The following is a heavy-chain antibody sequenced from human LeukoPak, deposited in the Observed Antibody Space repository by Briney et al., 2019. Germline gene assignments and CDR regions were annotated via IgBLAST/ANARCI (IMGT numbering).Heavy chain of an antibody. CDR2: ISGSGGST. V-gene: IGHV3-23*01. Sequence: PGGSLRLSCAASGFTFSSYAMSWVRQAPGKGLESVSAISGSGGSTYYADSVKGRFTISRDNSKNTLYLQMNSLRAEDTAIYYCAKRDGFDFWSGRYSFDYWGQGTLVTVSS. CDR3: AKRDGFDFWSGRYSFDY. D-gene: IGHD3-3*01. CDR1: GFTFSSYA. J-gene: IGHJ4*02.